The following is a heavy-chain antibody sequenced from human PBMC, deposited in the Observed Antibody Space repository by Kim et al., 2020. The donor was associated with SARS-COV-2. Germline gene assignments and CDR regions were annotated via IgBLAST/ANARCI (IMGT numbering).Heavy chain of an antibody. V-gene: IGHV3-11*06. D-gene: IGHD3-22*01. Sequence: SVEGRFTISRDNAKKSLFLQMNSRRADDTAVYYCVRAGHYDSSGYLRDFDYWGQGTMVTVSS. CDR3: VRAGHYDSSGYLRDFDY. J-gene: IGHJ4*02.